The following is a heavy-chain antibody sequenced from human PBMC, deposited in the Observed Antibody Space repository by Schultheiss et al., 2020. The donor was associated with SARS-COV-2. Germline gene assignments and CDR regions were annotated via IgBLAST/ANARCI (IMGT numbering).Heavy chain of an antibody. CDR3: ARVSRPEPYCSGGSCYSDYFDY. CDR2: IRYDGSNK. V-gene: IGHV3-30*02. Sequence: GGSLRLSCAASGFTFSSYGMHWVRQAPGKGLEWVAFIRYDGSNKYYADSVKGRFTISRDNSKNTLYLQMNSLRAEDTAVYYCARVSRPEPYCSGGSCYSDYFDYWGQGTLVTVSS. D-gene: IGHD2-15*01. J-gene: IGHJ4*02. CDR1: GFTFSSYG.